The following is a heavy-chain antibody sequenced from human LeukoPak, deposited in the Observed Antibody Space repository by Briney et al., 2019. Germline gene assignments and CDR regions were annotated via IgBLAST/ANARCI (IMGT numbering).Heavy chain of an antibody. Sequence: PSETLSLTCTVSGASISTNSYYWGWIRQPPGKGLEWIGRIYTSGSTTYNSSLKSRVTISLDTSKNHFSLRLSSVTAADTAVYYCARDREVGATGYYFDYWGQGTLVTVSS. V-gene: IGHV4-61*02. J-gene: IGHJ4*02. CDR1: GASISTNSYY. CDR2: IYTSGST. D-gene: IGHD1-26*01. CDR3: ARDREVGATGYYFDY.